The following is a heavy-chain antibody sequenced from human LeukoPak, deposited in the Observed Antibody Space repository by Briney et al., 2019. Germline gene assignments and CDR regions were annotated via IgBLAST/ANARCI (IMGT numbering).Heavy chain of an antibody. Sequence: PGGSLRLSCAASGFTFSTNAMSWVRQAPGKGLEWVSGILGSGVATFYADSVKGRFTISRDNSKNTLYLQMDSLRAEDTAVYYCAKAKYDYGDPVGWFDPWGQGTLVSVPS. V-gene: IGHV3-23*01. J-gene: IGHJ5*02. CDR3: AKAKYDYGDPVGWFDP. CDR1: GFTFSTNA. CDR2: ILGSGVAT. D-gene: IGHD4/OR15-4a*01.